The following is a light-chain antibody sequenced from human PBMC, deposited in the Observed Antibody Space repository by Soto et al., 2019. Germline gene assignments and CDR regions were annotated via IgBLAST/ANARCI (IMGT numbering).Light chain of an antibody. J-gene: IGKJ1*01. CDR2: GAS. Sequence: EIVLTQSPATLSLSPGERATLSCRASQSVSSNSLAWYQQKPGQAPRLLIYGASTRATGIPDRFSGSGSGTDFTLTISRLEAEDFGLYYCHQYNNFWTFGQGTKGDIK. V-gene: IGKV3-20*01. CDR1: QSVSSNS. CDR3: HQYNNFWT.